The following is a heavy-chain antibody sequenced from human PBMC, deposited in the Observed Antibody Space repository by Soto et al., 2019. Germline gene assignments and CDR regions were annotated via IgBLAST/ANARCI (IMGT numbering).Heavy chain of an antibody. J-gene: IGHJ4*02. D-gene: IGHD2-21*01. Sequence: LSLTCAVYGGSFIDDYWSWIRQTPDEGLEWIGEINHSGSTNYNPSLKSRVTISVDTSKKQVFLNLNSVTAADTAVYYCAGRPKAMVVPNFWGQGTRVTVSS. V-gene: IGHV4-34*01. CDR3: AGRPKAMVVPNF. CDR1: GGSFIDDY. CDR2: INHSGST.